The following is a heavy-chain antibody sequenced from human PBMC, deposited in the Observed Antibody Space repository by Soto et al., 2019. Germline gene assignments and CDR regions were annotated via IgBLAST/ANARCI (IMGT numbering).Heavy chain of an antibody. CDR2: IYYSGST. V-gene: IGHV4-59*08. CDR1: GGSLSSYY. D-gene: IGHD7-27*01. J-gene: IGHJ4*02. Sequence: ASETLFLTCTVSGGSLSSYYWSWIRQPPGKGLEWIGYIYYSGSTNYNPSLKSRVTISVDTSKNQFSLKLSSVTAADTAVYYCARRWGRTFDFWGQGTLVTVSS. CDR3: ARRWGRTFDF.